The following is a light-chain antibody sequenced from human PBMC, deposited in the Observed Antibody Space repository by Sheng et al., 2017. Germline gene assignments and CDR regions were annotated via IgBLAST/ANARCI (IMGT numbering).Light chain of an antibody. Sequence: QSVLTQPPSVSGAPGQRVTISCTGSSSNIGAGFDVHWYQQFPGTAPKLLIYRSTSRPSGVPDRFSGSKSGTSASLAITGLQTDDEADYFCQSYDNSHVIFGGGTKLTV. J-gene: IGLJ2*01. CDR2: RST. CDR3: QSYDNSHVI. V-gene: IGLV1-40*01. CDR1: SSNIGAGFD.